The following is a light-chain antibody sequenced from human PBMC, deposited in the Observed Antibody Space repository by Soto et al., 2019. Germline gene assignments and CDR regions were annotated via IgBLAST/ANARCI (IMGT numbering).Light chain of an antibody. V-gene: IGKV3-15*01. Sequence: EIVMTHSPATLSVSPGERATLSCRASQSVSSNLAWYQQKPGQAPRLLIYGASTRATGIPARFSGSGSGAEFTLTFSSLQSEDFAVYYCQQYNNWPPWTFGQGTKV. CDR2: GAS. CDR3: QQYNNWPPWT. CDR1: QSVSSN. J-gene: IGKJ1*01.